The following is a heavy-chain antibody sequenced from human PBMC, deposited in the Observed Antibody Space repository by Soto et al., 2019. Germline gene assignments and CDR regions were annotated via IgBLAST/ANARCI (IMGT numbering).Heavy chain of an antibody. D-gene: IGHD3-16*01. V-gene: IGHV4-30-2*01. Sequence: LSLTCTVSNGSISSGGYSWSWIRQTPGKGLEWIGYIYPTGKTYYNPSLKNRATLSIDTSQNQFSLQPTSVTAADTAVYYCARAPPGPAPRWGVWGHGTTVTVSS. J-gene: IGHJ6*02. CDR2: IYPTGKT. CDR1: NGSISSGGYS. CDR3: ARAPPGPAPRWGV.